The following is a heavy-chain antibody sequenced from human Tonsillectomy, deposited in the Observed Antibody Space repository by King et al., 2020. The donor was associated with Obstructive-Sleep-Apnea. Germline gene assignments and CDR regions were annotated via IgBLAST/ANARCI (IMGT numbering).Heavy chain of an antibody. D-gene: IGHD6-13*01. CDR2: MNPNSGNK. CDR3: ARSFSSSWYNWFDP. V-gene: IGHV1-8*01. Sequence: QVQLVESGAEVKKPGASVKVSCKASGYTFTSYDINWVRQATGQGLEWMGWMNPNSGNKGYAQKFQGRVTMTRNTSISTAYMELSSLRTEDTAVYYCARSFSSSWYNWFDPWGQGTLVTVSS. J-gene: IGHJ5*02. CDR1: GYTFTSYD.